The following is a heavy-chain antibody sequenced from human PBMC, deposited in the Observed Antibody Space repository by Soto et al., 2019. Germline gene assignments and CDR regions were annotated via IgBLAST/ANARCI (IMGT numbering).Heavy chain of an antibody. J-gene: IGHJ5*02. D-gene: IGHD3-10*01. CDR3: AKSRRYYGSGSYYKMFDP. CDR2: ISAYNGNT. CDR1: GYTFTSYG. Sequence: ASVKVSCKASGYTFTSYGISWVRQAPGQGLEWMGWISAYNGNTNYAQKLQGRVTMTTDTSTSTAYMELRSLRSDDTAVYYCAKSRRYYGSGSYYKMFDPWGQGTLVTVSS. V-gene: IGHV1-18*01.